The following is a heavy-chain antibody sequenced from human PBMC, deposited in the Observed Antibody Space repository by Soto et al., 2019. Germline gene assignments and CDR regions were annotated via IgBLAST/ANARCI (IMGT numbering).Heavy chain of an antibody. J-gene: IGHJ2*01. Sequence: QVQLVQSGGEVKNPGASVKVSCKASGYTFSNYGISWVRQAPGQGLEWMGWINGYNGDANYAQNLQGRVTVTTDTSTNTVYMEVRSLTFADTAVYYCARDLRSTDYYFDLWGRGTLVIVSS. D-gene: IGHD2-2*01. V-gene: IGHV1-18*01. CDR2: INGYNGDA. CDR1: GYTFSNYG. CDR3: ARDLRSTDYYFDL.